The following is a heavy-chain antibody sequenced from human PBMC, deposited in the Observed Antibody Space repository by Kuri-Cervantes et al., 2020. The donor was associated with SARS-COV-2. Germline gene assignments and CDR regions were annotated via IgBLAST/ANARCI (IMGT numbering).Heavy chain of an antibody. Sequence: SETLSLTCTVSGGSISSGDYYWSWIRQPPGKGLEWIRYIYYSGSTYYNPSLKSRVTISVDTSKNQFSLKLSSVTAADTAVYYCARPDWSGPAYYFDYWGQGTLVTVSS. V-gene: IGHV4-30-4*08. CDR2: IYYSGST. D-gene: IGHD3-3*01. CDR3: ARPDWSGPAYYFDY. J-gene: IGHJ4*02. CDR1: GGSISSGDYY.